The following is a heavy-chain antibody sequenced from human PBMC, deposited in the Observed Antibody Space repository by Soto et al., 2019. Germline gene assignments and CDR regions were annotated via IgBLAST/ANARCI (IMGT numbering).Heavy chain of an antibody. CDR2: IIPIFGTA. CDR3: ARLYCGGDCYPRYYYYGMDV. Sequence: GASVKVSCKASGGTFSSYAISWVRQAPGQGLEWMGGIIPIFGTANYAQKFQGRVTITADESTSTAYMELSSLRSEDTAVYYCARLYCGGDCYPRYYYYGMDVWGQGTTVTVSS. CDR1: GGTFSSYA. V-gene: IGHV1-69*13. J-gene: IGHJ6*02. D-gene: IGHD2-21*02.